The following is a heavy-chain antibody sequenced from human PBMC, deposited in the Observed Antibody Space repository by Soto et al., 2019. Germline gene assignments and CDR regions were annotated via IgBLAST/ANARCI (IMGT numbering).Heavy chain of an antibody. D-gene: IGHD7-27*01. CDR1: GYSISSGYY. CDR2: IYHSGST. Sequence: SETLSLTCTVSGYSISSGYYWGWIRQPPGKGLEWIGSIYHSGSTYYNPSLKSRVTISVDTSKNQFSLKLSSVTAADTAVYYCASSFLGIKGAFNFDYWGQGTLVTVSS. V-gene: IGHV4-38-2*02. CDR3: ASSFLGIKGAFNFDY. J-gene: IGHJ4*02.